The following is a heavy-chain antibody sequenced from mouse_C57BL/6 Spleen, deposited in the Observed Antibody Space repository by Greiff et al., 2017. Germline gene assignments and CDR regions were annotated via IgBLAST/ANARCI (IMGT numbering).Heavy chain of an antibody. J-gene: IGHJ3*01. D-gene: IGHD1-1*01. V-gene: IGHV2-2*01. CDR1: GFSLTSYG. CDR3: ASYGSSRGGFAY. Sequence: QVQLQQSGPGLVQPSQSLSITCTVSGFSLTSYGVHWVRQSPGKGLEWLGVIWSGGSTDYNAAFISSLSISKDNSKSQVFFKMNSLLADDTAIYYCASYGSSRGGFAYWGQGTLVTVSA. CDR2: IWSGGST.